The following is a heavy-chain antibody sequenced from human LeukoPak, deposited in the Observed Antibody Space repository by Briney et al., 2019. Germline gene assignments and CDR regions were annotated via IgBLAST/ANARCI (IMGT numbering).Heavy chain of an antibody. Sequence: SETLSLTRTVSGGSMTTHHWNWIRQTPGKGPEWIGYVFDSGRTKENPSLKSRVTLSADTSKNQLSLRLSSVTAADTAVYYCTTIKRGNIFGYFDFWGQGILVTVSS. CDR2: VFDSGRT. CDR3: TTIKRGNIFGYFDF. CDR1: GGSMTTHH. J-gene: IGHJ4*02. V-gene: IGHV4-59*11. D-gene: IGHD5-18*01.